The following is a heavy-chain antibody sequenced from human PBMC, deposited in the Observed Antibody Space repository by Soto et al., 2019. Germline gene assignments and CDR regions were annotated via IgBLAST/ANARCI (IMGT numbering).Heavy chain of an antibody. D-gene: IGHD6-19*01. CDR2: IWYDGSNK. CDR3: AVRYGSGWYYFDY. CDR1: GFTFSSYG. Sequence: GGSLRLSCAASGFTFSSYGMHWVRQAPGKGLEWVAVIWYDGSNKYYADSVKGRFTISRDNSKNTLYLQMNSQRAEDTAVYYCAVRYGSGWYYFDYWGQGTLVTVSS. V-gene: IGHV3-33*01. J-gene: IGHJ4*02.